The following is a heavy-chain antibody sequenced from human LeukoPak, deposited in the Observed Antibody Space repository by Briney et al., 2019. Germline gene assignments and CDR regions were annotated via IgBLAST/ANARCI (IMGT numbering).Heavy chain of an antibody. J-gene: IGHJ5*02. CDR1: GFTFSSYE. Sequence: GGSLRLSCAASGFTFSSYEMNWVRQAPGKGLEWVSYISSSGSTIYYADSVKGRFTISRDNAKNSLYLQMNSLRAEDTAVYYCARDTAVAGYNWFEPWGQGTLVTVSS. D-gene: IGHD6-19*01. V-gene: IGHV3-48*03. CDR3: ARDTAVAGYNWFEP. CDR2: ISSSGSTI.